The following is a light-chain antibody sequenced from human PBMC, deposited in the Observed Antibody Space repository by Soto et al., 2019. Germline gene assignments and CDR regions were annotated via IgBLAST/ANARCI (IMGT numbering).Light chain of an antibody. Sequence: EIVLTQSPATLSLSPGERATLSCRASQSVSVYLAWYQQKPGQAPRLLISDASNRATDIPARFSGSGSGTDFTLTVSSLEPEDFAVYYCQQRSNWPPTFGQGTRLDIK. V-gene: IGKV3-11*01. J-gene: IGKJ5*01. CDR1: QSVSVY. CDR3: QQRSNWPPT. CDR2: DAS.